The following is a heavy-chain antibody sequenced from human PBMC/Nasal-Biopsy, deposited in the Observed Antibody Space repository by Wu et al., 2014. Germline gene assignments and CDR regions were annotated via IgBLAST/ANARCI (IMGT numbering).Heavy chain of an antibody. CDR3: ARLRGTNRGGRFDS. CDR2: IWPSDSET. D-gene: IGHD3-10*01. J-gene: IGHJ5*01. Sequence: GIIWPSDSETRYSPSFEGQVTISADKSINTAYLQWSSLKDSAVYYCARLRGTNRGGRFDSWGQGTLVTVSS. V-gene: IGHV5-51*01.